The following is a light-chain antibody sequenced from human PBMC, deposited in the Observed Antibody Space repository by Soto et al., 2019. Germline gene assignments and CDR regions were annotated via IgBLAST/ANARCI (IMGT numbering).Light chain of an antibody. V-gene: IGKV1-39*01. Sequence: DLYMTQSPSSLSASVGDRVTITCRASQTIGSYVNWYQQKPGKAPKLLIYAASSLHSGGPSRFTGSGYGTDFTLTISSLQPEDFATYYCQQSYIIPRAFGQGTTMEIK. J-gene: IGKJ1*01. CDR3: QQSYIIPRA. CDR1: QTIGSY. CDR2: AAS.